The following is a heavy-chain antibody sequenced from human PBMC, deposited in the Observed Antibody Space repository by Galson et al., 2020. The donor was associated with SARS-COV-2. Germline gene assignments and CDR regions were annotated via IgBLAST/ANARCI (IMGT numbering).Heavy chain of an antibody. CDR2: LDTSSTYI. D-gene: IGHD1-26*01. Sequence: GGSLRLSCAASGFAFSSYTMNWVRQAPGKGLEWVASLDTSSTYIYHADSLKGRFTISRDNAENSLYLQMNSLRAEDTAVYYCARDPHEWELLPPGFDYWGQGTLGTVSS. J-gene: IGHJ4*02. V-gene: IGHV3-21*01. CDR3: ARDPHEWELLPPGFDY. CDR1: GFAFSSYT.